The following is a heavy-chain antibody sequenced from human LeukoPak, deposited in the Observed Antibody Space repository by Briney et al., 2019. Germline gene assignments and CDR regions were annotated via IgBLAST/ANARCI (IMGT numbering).Heavy chain of an antibody. Sequence: GGSLRLSCAASGFTFSSYAMSWVRQAPGKGLEWVSAISGGSTYYADSVKGRFTISRDNSKNTLYLHMNSLRGEDTAMYFCARGCGGGPGCYILDYWGQGTLVTVSS. D-gene: IGHD2-15*01. V-gene: IGHV3-23*01. J-gene: IGHJ4*02. CDR3: ARGCGGGPGCYILDY. CDR2: ISGGST. CDR1: GFTFSSYA.